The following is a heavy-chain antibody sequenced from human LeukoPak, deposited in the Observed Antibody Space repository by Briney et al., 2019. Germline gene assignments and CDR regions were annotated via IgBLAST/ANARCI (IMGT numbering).Heavy chain of an antibody. CDR2: IHDDGVNK. J-gene: IGHJ4*02. V-gene: IGHV3-30*02. CDR3: ARVPSSSWYYFDY. Sequence: SGGSLRLSCAASGFTFSSYGLHWVRQAPGKGLEWVTFIHDDGVNKYYVDSVKGRFTISRDNSKNTLFLQMNSLRAEDTVVYYCARVPSSSWYYFDYWGQGTLVTVSS. CDR1: GFTFSSYG. D-gene: IGHD6-13*01.